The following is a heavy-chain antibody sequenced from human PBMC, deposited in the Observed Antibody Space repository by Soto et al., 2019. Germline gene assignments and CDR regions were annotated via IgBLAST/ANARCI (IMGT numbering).Heavy chain of an antibody. CDR3: ARERSAASTGWFDP. D-gene: IGHD6-13*01. CDR1: GYTFTSYD. J-gene: IGHJ5*02. CDR2: MNPNRGNT. V-gene: IGHV1-8*01. Sequence: QVQLVQSGAEVKKSGASVKVSCKASGYTFTSYDINWVRQATGQGLEWMGWMNPNRGNTGYAQKFQGRVTMTRNTSISTAYMELSSLRYEDTAVYYCARERSAASTGWFDPWGQGTLVTVSS.